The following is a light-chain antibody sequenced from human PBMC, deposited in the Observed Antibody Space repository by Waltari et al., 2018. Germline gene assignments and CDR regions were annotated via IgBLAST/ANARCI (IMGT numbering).Light chain of an antibody. CDR2: DVD. CDR1: SSDIGGYKY. V-gene: IGLV2-11*01. CDR3: CSYAGRYTSV. Sequence: QSALTQPRSVSGSPGQSVTLSCTGTSSDIGGYKYVSWYQQHPGKAPKRVIYDVDKRPSGVPDRFSGSKAGNTASLTISGLQTDDEADYYCCSYAGRYTSVFGGGTRVTVL. J-gene: IGLJ2*01.